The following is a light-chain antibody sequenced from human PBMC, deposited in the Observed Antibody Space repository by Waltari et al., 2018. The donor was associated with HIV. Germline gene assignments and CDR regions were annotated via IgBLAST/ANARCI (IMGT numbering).Light chain of an antibody. CDR1: RSEVGAYNY. Sequence: QSALTQPAPTSGSPGQSIPISRTGTRSEVGAYNYVHWYQQHPGKAPKLMIYDVSNRPSGVSNRFSGSKSGNTASLTISGLQAEDEADYYCSSYTSSSTQVFGGGTKLTVL. CDR3: SSYTSSSTQV. J-gene: IGLJ3*02. V-gene: IGLV2-14*03. CDR2: DVS.